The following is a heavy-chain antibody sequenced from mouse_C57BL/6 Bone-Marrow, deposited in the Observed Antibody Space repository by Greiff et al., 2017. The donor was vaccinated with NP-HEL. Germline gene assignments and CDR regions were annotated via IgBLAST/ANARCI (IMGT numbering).Heavy chain of an antibody. CDR3: TRERVYYGNYVGYYAMDY. J-gene: IGHJ4*01. Sequence: EVKLVESGEGLVKPGGSLKLSCAASGFTFSSYAMSWVRQTPEKRLEWVAYISSGGDYIYYADTVKGRFTISRDNARNTLYLQMSSLKSEDTAMYYCTRERVYYGNYVGYYAMDYWGQGTSVTVSS. V-gene: IGHV5-9-1*02. CDR2: ISSGGDYI. D-gene: IGHD2-1*01. CDR1: GFTFSSYA.